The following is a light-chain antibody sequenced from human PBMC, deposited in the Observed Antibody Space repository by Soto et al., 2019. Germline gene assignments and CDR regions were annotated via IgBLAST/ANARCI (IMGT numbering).Light chain of an antibody. V-gene: IGLV2-11*01. CDR1: SSDVGGYEY. Sequence: QSALTQPRSVSGSPGQSVTISCTGTSSDVGGYEYVSWYQQYPGKAPKLMIYAVTRRPSGVPDRFSGSKSGSTATLTISGLQAEDEADYYCCSYAGSYTWVFGGGTKLTVL. CDR2: AVT. CDR3: CSYAGSYTWV. J-gene: IGLJ3*02.